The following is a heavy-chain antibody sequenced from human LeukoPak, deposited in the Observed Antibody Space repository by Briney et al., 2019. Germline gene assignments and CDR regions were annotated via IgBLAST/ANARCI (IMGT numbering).Heavy chain of an antibody. CDR3: ARISTAARWVRRAAAGCFDY. J-gene: IGHJ4*02. CDR2: IYYSGST. V-gene: IGHV4-38-2*02. CDR1: GYSISSIYY. D-gene: IGHD6-13*01. Sequence: SETLSLTCTVSGYSISSIYYWGWIRQPPGKGLEWIGSIYYSGSTYYNPSLKSRVTISVDTSKNQFSLKLSSVTAADTAVYYCARISTAARWVRRAAAGCFDYWGQGTLVTVSS.